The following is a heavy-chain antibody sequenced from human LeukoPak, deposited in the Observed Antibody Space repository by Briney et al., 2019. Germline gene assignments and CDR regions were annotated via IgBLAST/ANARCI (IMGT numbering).Heavy chain of an antibody. CDR2: ISSDGSST. J-gene: IGHJ4*02. V-gene: IGHV3-74*01. CDR1: GFTFSSYW. D-gene: IGHD3-22*01. CDR3: ARSMIFPPDSFDY. Sequence: PGGSLRLSCAASGFTFSSYWMHWVRQAPGKGLVWVSRISSDGSSTSYADSVKGRFTISRDNAKNTLYLHMNSLRAEDTAVYYCARSMIFPPDSFDYWGQGTLVTVSS.